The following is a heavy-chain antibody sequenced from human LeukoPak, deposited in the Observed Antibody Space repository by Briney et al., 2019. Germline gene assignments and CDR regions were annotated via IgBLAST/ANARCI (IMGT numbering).Heavy chain of an antibody. CDR1: GFTFSNYA. J-gene: IGHJ4*02. V-gene: IGHV3-23*01. CDR3: AKTGGGNYFDY. CDR2: VSGSGGST. D-gene: IGHD1-26*01. Sequence: GGSLRLSCAASGFTFSNYAMSWVRQAPGKGLEWVSLVSGSGGSTDCADSVKGRFTISRDNSKNTLYLQMNSLRAEDTAVFYCAKTGGGNYFDYWGQGTLVTVSS.